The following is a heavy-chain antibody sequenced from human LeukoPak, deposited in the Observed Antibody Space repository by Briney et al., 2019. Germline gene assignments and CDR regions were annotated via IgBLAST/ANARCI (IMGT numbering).Heavy chain of an antibody. CDR2: INGDGSTT. CDR1: GLTFRSYW. J-gene: IGHJ4*02. Sequence: GGSLRLSCEASGLTFRSYWMHWVRQDPGKGLVWVAHINGDGSTTSYADSVKGRFTISRDNARDTLFLQMNSLRAEDTAVYYCRTYRWGDSFEFWGQGTLVTVSS. V-gene: IGHV3-74*01. CDR3: RTYRWGDSFEF. D-gene: IGHD3-16*01.